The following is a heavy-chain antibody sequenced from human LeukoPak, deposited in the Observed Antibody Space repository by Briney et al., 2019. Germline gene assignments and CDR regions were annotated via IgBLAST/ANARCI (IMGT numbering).Heavy chain of an antibody. J-gene: IGHJ4*02. CDR2: IYSSGDT. Sequence: PGGSLRLSCAASGFTVSSNYMTWVRQGPGKGLEWVSVIYSSGDTYYTDSVKGRFTISRDNSKNTVYLQMNSLRAEDTAVYYCARASFWFDYSGYYFDFWGQGTLVTVSS. D-gene: IGHD2-15*01. CDR1: GFTVSSNY. CDR3: ARASFWFDYSGYYFDF. V-gene: IGHV3-66*01.